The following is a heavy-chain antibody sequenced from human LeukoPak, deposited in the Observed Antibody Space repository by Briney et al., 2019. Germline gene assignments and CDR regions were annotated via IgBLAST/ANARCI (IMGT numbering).Heavy chain of an antibody. V-gene: IGHV3-7*01. J-gene: IGHJ4*02. Sequence: HPGGSLRLSCEGSGFTFRTYWMSWVRQAPGKGLEWVANIKQDESEKYYVDSVKGRFTISRDNAKSSLYLQMNSLRAEDTAVYYCARNPGRKFDFWGQGALVTISS. D-gene: IGHD3-10*01. CDR1: GFTFRTYW. CDR2: IKQDESEK. CDR3: ARNPGRKFDF.